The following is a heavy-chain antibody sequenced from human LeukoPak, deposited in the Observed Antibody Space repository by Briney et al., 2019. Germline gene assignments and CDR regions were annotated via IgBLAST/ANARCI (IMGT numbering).Heavy chain of an antibody. CDR3: AKDRRRITIFGVVTGRGYYFDY. CDR1: GFTFSSYA. J-gene: IGHJ4*02. CDR2: ISGSGGST. V-gene: IGHV3-23*01. D-gene: IGHD3-3*01. Sequence: GGSLRLSCAASGFTFSSYAMSWVRQAPGKGLEWVSAISGSGGSTYYADSVKGRFTISRDNTKNTLYLQMNSLRAEDTAVYYCAKDRRRITIFGVVTGRGYYFDYWGQGTLVTVSS.